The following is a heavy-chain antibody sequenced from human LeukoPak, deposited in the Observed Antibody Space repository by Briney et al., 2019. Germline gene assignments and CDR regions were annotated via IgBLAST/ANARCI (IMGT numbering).Heavy chain of an antibody. CDR2: IYYSGST. J-gene: IGHJ4*02. CDR1: GGSISSYY. D-gene: IGHD4-17*01. Sequence: SETLSLTCTVSGGSISSYYWSWIRQPPGKGLEWIGYIYYSGSTNYNPSLKSRVTISVDTSKNQFSLKLSSVTAADTAVYYCANDYGDYRGYWGQGTLVTVSS. V-gene: IGHV4-59*12. CDR3: ANDYGDYRGY.